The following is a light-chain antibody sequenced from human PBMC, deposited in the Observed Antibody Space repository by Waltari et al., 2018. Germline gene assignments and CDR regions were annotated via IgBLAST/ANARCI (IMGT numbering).Light chain of an antibody. V-gene: IGKV2-29*03. J-gene: IGKJ3*01. CDR2: DVS. Sequence: DIVMTQTPRSLSVTTGQPASISCKSRQSLMPSVGKTYLYWYLKRPGQSPQLLIFDVSSRFSGVPDRVSGSGSGIDFTLTISRVEAEDVGVYYCMQGIHLKTFGPGTTVDIK. CDR1: QSLMPSVGKTY. CDR3: MQGIHLKT.